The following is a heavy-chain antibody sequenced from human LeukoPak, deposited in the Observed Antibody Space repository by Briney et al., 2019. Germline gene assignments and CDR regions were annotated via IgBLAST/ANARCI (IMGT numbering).Heavy chain of an antibody. CDR1: GGSISSSSYY. CDR2: IYYSGST. D-gene: IGHD4-23*01. V-gene: IGHV4-39*02. Sequence: SETLSLTCTVSGGSISSSSYYWGWIRQPPGKGLEWIGSIYYSGSTYYNPSLKSRVTISVDTSKNQFSLKLSSVTAADTAVYYCAREGYGGNDDYWGQGTLVTVSS. J-gene: IGHJ4*02. CDR3: AREGYGGNDDY.